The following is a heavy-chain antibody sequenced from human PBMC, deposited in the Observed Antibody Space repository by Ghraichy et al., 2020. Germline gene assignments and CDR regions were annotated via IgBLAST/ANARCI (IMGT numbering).Heavy chain of an antibody. CDR3: ARGRDSGMNYYYYGMDV. D-gene: IGHD3-10*01. Sequence: ASVKVSCKASGYTFTSYDINWVRQATGQGLEWMGWMNPNSGNTGYAQKFQGRVTMTRNTSISTAYMELSSLRSEDTAVYYCARGRDSGMNYYYYGMDVWGQGTTVTVSS. J-gene: IGHJ6*02. V-gene: IGHV1-8*01. CDR2: MNPNSGNT. CDR1: GYTFTSYD.